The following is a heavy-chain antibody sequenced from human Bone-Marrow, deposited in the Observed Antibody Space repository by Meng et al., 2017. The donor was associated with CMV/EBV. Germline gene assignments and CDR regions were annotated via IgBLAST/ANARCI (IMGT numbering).Heavy chain of an antibody. V-gene: IGHV4-31*03. J-gene: IGHJ4*02. CDR1: GGSIKNPNYY. CDR2: IYYTGT. CDR3: ARMRGSGSEEY. Sequence: SETLSLTCTVSGGSIKNPNYYWSWNRQRPGKGLEWLGYIYYTGTYYNPSLTSRIVISLDSSNNRYSLTLRSVTAADTALYYCARMRGSGSEEYWGPGTLVTVSS. D-gene: IGHD3-10*01.